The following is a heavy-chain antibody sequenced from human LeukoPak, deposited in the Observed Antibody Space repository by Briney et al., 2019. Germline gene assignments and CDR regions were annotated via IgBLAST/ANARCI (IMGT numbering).Heavy chain of an antibody. Sequence: SETLSLTCAVYGGSFSGYYWSWIRQPPGKGLEWIGEINHSVSTNYNPSLKSRVTISVDTSKNQFSLKLSSVTAADTAVYYCAGYSSSWYRYYFDYWGQGTLVTVSS. D-gene: IGHD6-13*01. V-gene: IGHV4-34*01. CDR3: AGYSSSWYRYYFDY. J-gene: IGHJ4*02. CDR1: GGSFSGYY. CDR2: INHSVST.